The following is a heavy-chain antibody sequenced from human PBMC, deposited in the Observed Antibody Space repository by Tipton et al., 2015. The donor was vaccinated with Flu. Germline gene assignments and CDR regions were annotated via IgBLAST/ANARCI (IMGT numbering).Heavy chain of an antibody. J-gene: IGHJ4*02. V-gene: IGHV5-51*01. CDR2: IYPADSDT. CDR1: GYSFTTYW. CDR3: VRQGSYFDY. Sequence: QLVQSGADVKMPGESLQISCKASGYSFTTYWIGWVRQMPGKGLEWMGIIYPADSDTRYSPPFRGHVTISADKSISTAYLQWSSLKASDTAMYYCVRQGSYFDYWGQGTLVTVSS.